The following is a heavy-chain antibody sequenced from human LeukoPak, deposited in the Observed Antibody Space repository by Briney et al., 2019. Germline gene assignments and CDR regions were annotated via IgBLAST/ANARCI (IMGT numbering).Heavy chain of an antibody. D-gene: IGHD3-10*01. J-gene: IGHJ6*03. CDR3: ARGDYGSGSPYYYYYMDV. V-gene: IGHV1-46*01. Sequence: ASVKVSCKTSGYTFTGYYMHWVRQAPGQGLEWVGIINPSGGSTSYAQKFQGRVTMTRDTSTSTVYMELSSLRSEDTAVYYCARGDYGSGSPYYYYYMDVWGKGTTVTISS. CDR1: GYTFTGYY. CDR2: INPSGGST.